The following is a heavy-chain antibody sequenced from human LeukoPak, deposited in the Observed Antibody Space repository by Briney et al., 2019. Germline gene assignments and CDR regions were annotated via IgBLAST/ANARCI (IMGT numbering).Heavy chain of an antibody. Sequence: GGSLRLSCAASGFALSSYTMSWVRQAPGKGLEWVSSLRGPEGSPFYADSVKGRFTISRDNSKNTLFLQMDSLRAEDTAVYYCATWAATILGTDCWGQGTLVTVSS. CDR2: LRGPEGSP. CDR3: ATWAATILGTDC. CDR1: GFALSSYT. J-gene: IGHJ4*02. V-gene: IGHV3-23*01. D-gene: IGHD3-3*01.